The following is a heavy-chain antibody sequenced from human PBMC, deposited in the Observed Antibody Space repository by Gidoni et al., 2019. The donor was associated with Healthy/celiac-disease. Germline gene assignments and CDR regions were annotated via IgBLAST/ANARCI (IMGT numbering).Heavy chain of an antibody. Sequence: QVQLQQWGAGLLKPSETLSLTCAVYGGSFSGYYWSCIRQPPGKGLEWIGEINHSGSTNYNPSLKIRVTISVDTSKNQFSLKLSSVTAADTAVYYCARGLLYYYGSGSHRGKVHFDYWGQGTLVTVSS. D-gene: IGHD3-10*01. J-gene: IGHJ4*02. CDR2: INHSGST. CDR1: GGSFSGYY. V-gene: IGHV4-34*01. CDR3: ARGLLYYYGSGSHRGKVHFDY.